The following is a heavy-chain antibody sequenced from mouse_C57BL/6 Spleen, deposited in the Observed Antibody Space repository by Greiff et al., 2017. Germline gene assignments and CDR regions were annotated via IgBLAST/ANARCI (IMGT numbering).Heavy chain of an antibody. D-gene: IGHD3-2*02. Sequence: QVQLKQSGAELVKPGASVKMSCKASGYTFTSYWITWVKQRPGQGLEWIGDIYPGSGSTNYNEKFKSKATLTVDTSSSTAYMQLSSLTSEDSAVYYCARASSGRDYAMDYWGQGTSVTVSS. J-gene: IGHJ4*01. CDR2: IYPGSGST. CDR1: GYTFTSYW. CDR3: ARASSGRDYAMDY. V-gene: IGHV1-55*01.